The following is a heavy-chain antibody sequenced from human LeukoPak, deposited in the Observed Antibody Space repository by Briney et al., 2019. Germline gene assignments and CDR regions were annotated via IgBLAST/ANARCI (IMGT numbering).Heavy chain of an antibody. D-gene: IGHD3-3*01. CDR2: IYYSGST. CDR1: GGSISSYY. J-gene: IGHJ6*04. V-gene: IGHV4-59*01. CDR3: ARLDSRITIFGVVPPDV. Sequence: SETLSLTCTVSGGSISSYYWSWIRQPPGKGLEWIGYIYYSGSTNYNPSLKSRVTISVDTSKNQFSLKLSSATAADTAVYYCARLDSRITIFGVVPPDVWGKGTTVTVSS.